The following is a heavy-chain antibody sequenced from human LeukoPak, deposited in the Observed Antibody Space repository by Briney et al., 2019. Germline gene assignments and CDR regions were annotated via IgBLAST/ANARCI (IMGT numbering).Heavy chain of an antibody. V-gene: IGHV4-34*01. J-gene: IGHJ4*02. D-gene: IGHD4-17*01. CDR1: GGSFSGYY. Sequence: SETLSLTCAVYGGSFSGYYWSWIRQPPGKELEWIGEINHSGSTNYNPSLKSRVTISVDTSKNQFSLKLSSVTAADTAVYYCARGPHDYGDYVLSSWGQGTLVTVSS. CDR3: ARGPHDYGDYVLSS. CDR2: INHSGST.